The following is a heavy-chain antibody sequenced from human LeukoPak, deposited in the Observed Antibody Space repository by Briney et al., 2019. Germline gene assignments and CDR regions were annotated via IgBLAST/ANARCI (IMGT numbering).Heavy chain of an antibody. J-gene: IGHJ4*02. CDR1: GFTFSSYW. Sequence: PGGSLRLSCAGSGFTFSSYWMSWVRQAPGKGLEWVANIKQDGSEKYYVDSVKGRFTISRDNAKNSLYLQMNSLRAEDTAVYYCARDSPPYRMVRGVIDYFDYWGQGTLVTVSS. CDR3: ARDSPPYRMVRGVIDYFDY. D-gene: IGHD3-10*01. V-gene: IGHV3-7*01. CDR2: IKQDGSEK.